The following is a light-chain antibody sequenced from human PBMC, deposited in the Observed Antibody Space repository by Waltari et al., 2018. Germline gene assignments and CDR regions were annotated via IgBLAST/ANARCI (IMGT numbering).Light chain of an antibody. CDR1: QSITIY. Sequence: IQMSQSPSTLSASLGDRVPITCRASQSITIYLAWYQQKPGKAPKALIHRASILESGVPSRFSGGGSGTEFTLNISSLQPEDFATYYCQHYSSYPVTFGGGTKVEIK. V-gene: IGKV1-5*03. CDR3: QHYSSYPVT. CDR2: RAS. J-gene: IGKJ4*01.